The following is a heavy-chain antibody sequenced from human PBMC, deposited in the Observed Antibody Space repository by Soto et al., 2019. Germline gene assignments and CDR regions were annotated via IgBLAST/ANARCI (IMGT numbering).Heavy chain of an antibody. J-gene: IGHJ4*02. D-gene: IGHD4-17*01. CDR1: GFTFSDYA. V-gene: IGHV3-33*01. CDR3: ARPALLVTTFDY. CDR2: IWHDGTNK. Sequence: QEQLVEPGGGVVQPGKSLRLSCAASGFTFSDYAMHWIRQAPGKGLEWVAVIWHDGTNKYYAHSVKGRFTISRDNSKNTLYLQMNSLRAEDTAVYYCARPALLVTTFDYWGQGTLVTVSS.